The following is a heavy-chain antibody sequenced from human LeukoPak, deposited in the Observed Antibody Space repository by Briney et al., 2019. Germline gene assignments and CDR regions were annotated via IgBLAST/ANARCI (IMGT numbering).Heavy chain of an antibody. J-gene: IGHJ4*02. D-gene: IGHD2-2*01. CDR2: IRYDGSNK. V-gene: IGHV3-30*02. CDR1: GFTFSSYG. Sequence: PGGSLRLSCAASGFTFSSYGMHWVRQAPGKGLEWVAFIRYDGSNKYYADSVKGRLTISRDNSKNTLYLQMNSLRAEDTAVYYCAKIIVVVPAATDFFDYWGQGTLVTVSS. CDR3: AKIIVVVPAATDFFDY.